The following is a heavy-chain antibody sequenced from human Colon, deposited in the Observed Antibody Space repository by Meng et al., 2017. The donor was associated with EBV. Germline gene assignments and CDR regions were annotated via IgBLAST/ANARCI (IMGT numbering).Heavy chain of an antibody. J-gene: IGHJ4*02. D-gene: IGHD3-10*01. CDR2: IYHSGST. CDR1: GGSISSSHYS. CDR3: ARRRGGSGRDC. Sequence: LQLQHSGPGSLKPSETLSLTCTGAGGSISSSHYSWGWVRQPPGKGLQWIGTIYHSGSTSYNPSLQSRVTMFVDTSKNQFSLMLTSVTATDTAVYYCARRRGGSGRDCWGQGTLVTVSS. V-gene: IGHV4-39*01.